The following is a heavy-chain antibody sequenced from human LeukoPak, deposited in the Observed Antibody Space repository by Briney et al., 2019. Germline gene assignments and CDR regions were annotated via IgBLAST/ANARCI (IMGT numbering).Heavy chain of an antibody. Sequence: GGSLRLSCAASGFTFSSYWMSWVRQAPGKGLEWVAHIKQDGSEKYYVDSVKGRFTISRDNAKNSLYLQMNSLRAEDTAVYYCARVLPAYYYGSGSYDDAFDIWGQGTMVTVSS. V-gene: IGHV3-7*01. D-gene: IGHD3-10*01. CDR2: IKQDGSEK. CDR1: GFTFSSYW. J-gene: IGHJ3*02. CDR3: ARVLPAYYYGSGSYDDAFDI.